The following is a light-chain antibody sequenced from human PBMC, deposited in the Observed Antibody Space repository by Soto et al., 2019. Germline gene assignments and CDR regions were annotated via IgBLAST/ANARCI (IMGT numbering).Light chain of an antibody. Sequence: DIQMTQSPSSLSASVGDRVTITCQATKDISNYLNWYQQKPGKAPNLLIHDASILQSGVPSRFSGSGSGTHFTFTISSLQPEDLATYYCQQYDNLPTFGGGTK. CDR2: DAS. CDR1: KDISNY. CDR3: QQYDNLPT. V-gene: IGKV1-33*01. J-gene: IGKJ4*01.